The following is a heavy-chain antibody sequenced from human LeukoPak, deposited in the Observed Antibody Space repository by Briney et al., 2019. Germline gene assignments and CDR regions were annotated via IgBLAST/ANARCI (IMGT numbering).Heavy chain of an antibody. CDR1: GFTVSSNY. CDR2: IYSGGST. D-gene: IGHD6-13*01. Sequence: GGSLRLSCAASGFTVSSNYMSWVRQAPGKGLEWVSVIYSGGSTYYADSVKGRFTISRDNSKNTLHLQMNSLRAEDTAVYYCARSIAAAGTGWFDPWGQGTLVTVSS. J-gene: IGHJ5*02. CDR3: ARSIAAAGTGWFDP. V-gene: IGHV3-66*01.